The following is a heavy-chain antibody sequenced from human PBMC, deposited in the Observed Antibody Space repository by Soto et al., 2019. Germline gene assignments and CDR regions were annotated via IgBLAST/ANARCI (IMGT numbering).Heavy chain of an antibody. Sequence: QVQLVQSGAEVRKPGSSVKLSCQASGGTFNNYAFVWVRQAPGQGLEWMGGILPIFGTPNYAPKFQDRVIITADESTSTAYMELSGLRSDDTAIYFCARASIIREFISYFFDYWGQGTLVTVSS. V-gene: IGHV1-69*01. J-gene: IGHJ4*02. D-gene: IGHD3-10*01. CDR1: GGTFNNYA. CDR2: ILPIFGTP. CDR3: ARASIIREFISYFFDY.